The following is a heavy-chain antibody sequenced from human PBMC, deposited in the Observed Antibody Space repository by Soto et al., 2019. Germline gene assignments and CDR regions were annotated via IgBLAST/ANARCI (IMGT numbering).Heavy chain of an antibody. J-gene: IGHJ4*02. CDR1: GGSISSGDYY. CDR2: IYYSGST. V-gene: IGHV4-30-4*01. Sequence: QVQLQESGPGLVKPSQTLSLTCTVSGGSISSGDYYWSWIRQPPGKGLEWIGYIYYSGSTYYNPSLKSRVTISVDTSKNQFSLKLSSVTAADTAVYYCARESGYDSSGYYSNFDYWGQGTLVTVSS. D-gene: IGHD3-22*01. CDR3: ARESGYDSSGYYSNFDY.